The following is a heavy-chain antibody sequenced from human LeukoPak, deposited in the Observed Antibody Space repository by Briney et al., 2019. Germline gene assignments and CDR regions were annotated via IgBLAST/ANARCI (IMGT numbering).Heavy chain of an antibody. CDR2: INHSGTT. Sequence: PSETLSLTCAVYGGPFNGYYYNWIRQPPGKGLEWIGEINHSGTTNDYNPSLKSRVTISVDTSKNQFSLTLSSVTAADTAVYYCARGHCSGGSCYFFDHWGQGNLVTVSS. CDR1: GGPFNGYY. D-gene: IGHD2-15*01. J-gene: IGHJ4*02. CDR3: ARGHCSGGSCYFFDH. V-gene: IGHV4-34*01.